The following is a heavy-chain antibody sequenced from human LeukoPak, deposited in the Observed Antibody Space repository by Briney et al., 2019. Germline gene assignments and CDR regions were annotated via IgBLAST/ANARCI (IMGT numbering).Heavy chain of an antibody. CDR1: GYTFTNYG. CDR2: ISTYNGDT. CDR3: ARERGYDSSGYYHDAFDV. D-gene: IGHD3-22*01. Sequence: ASVKVSCKASGYTFTNYGISWVRQAPGQGLEWMGWISTYNGDTNYAQKLQGRVTMTTDTSTSTASMELRSLGSDDTAVYYCARERGYDSSGYYHDAFDVWGQGTVVTVSS. J-gene: IGHJ3*01. V-gene: IGHV1-18*01.